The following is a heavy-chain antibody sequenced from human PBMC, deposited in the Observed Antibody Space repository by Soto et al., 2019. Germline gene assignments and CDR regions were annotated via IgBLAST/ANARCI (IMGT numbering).Heavy chain of an antibody. CDR3: ARDVFTMVRGVIKDYYYYYMDV. CDR2: IYSGGST. V-gene: IGHV3-53*04. D-gene: IGHD3-10*01. CDR1: GFTVSSNY. Sequence: GGSLRLSCAASGFTVSSNYMSWVRQAPGKGLEWVSVIYSGGSTYYADSVKGRFTISRHNSKNTLYLQMNSLRAEDTAVYYCARDVFTMVRGVIKDYYYYYMDVWGKGTTVTVSS. J-gene: IGHJ6*03.